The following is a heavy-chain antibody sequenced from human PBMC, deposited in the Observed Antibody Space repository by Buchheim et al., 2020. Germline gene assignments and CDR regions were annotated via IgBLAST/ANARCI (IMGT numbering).Heavy chain of an antibody. CDR2: ISGSGGSA. CDR1: GFTFSSYA. D-gene: IGHD6-13*01. V-gene: IGHV3-23*01. CDR3: AKSRSSSSWLQRYYFDY. J-gene: IGHJ4*02. Sequence: EVQLLESGGGLVQPGGSLRLSCAASGFTFSSYAMSWVRQAPGKGLEWVSAISGSGGSAYYADSVKGRFTISRDNSKNTLYLQMNSLRAEDTAVYYCAKSRSSSSWLQRYYFDYWGQGTL.